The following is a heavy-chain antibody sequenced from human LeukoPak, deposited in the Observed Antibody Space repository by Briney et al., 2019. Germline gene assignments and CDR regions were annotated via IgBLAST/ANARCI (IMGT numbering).Heavy chain of an antibody. CDR3: ARGRGSGHKENWFDP. J-gene: IGHJ5*02. CDR2: MNPNSGNT. D-gene: IGHD6-19*01. Sequence: GVSVKVSCKASGYTFTGYYMHWVRQATGQGLEWMGWMNPNSGNTGNTQKFQGRVTMTRNTSISTAYMELSSLRSEDTAVYYCARGRGSGHKENWFDPWGQGTLVTVSS. V-gene: IGHV1-8*02. CDR1: GYTFTGYY.